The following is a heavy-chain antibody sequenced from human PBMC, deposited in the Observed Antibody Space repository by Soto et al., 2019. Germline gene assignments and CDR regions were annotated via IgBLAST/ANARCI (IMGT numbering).Heavy chain of an antibody. Sequence: QVQLEESGGGVVQPGTSLRLSCEVSGFTFSNYAMHWVRLAPGKGLEWVAVISFDGGNKYYAESVKGRFTISRDNSKNTLSLQMNSLRAEDTAVYYCVRGRRFGTPGDVAFDFWGQGTRVTVSS. CDR3: VRGRRFGTPGDVAFDF. V-gene: IGHV3-30-3*01. CDR1: GFTFSNYA. J-gene: IGHJ3*01. D-gene: IGHD3-10*01. CDR2: ISFDGGNK.